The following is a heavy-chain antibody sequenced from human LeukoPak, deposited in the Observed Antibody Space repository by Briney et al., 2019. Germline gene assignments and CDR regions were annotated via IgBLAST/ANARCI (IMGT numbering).Heavy chain of an antibody. CDR1: GFTFSSYA. V-gene: IGHV3-23*01. D-gene: IGHD6-13*01. CDR2: ISGSGGST. Sequence: GGSLRLSCAASGFTFSSYAMSWVRQAPGKGLEWVSAISGSGGSTYYADSVKGRFTISRDNSKNTLYLQMNSLRAEDTAVYYCARAQDSSSWCPPPTMKEYYFDYWGQGTLVTVSS. CDR3: ARAQDSSSWCPPPTMKEYYFDY. J-gene: IGHJ4*02.